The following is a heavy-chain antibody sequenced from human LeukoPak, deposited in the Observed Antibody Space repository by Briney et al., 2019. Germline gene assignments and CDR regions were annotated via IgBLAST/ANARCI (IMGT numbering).Heavy chain of an antibody. CDR3: AREEYYYGSGSYRAQEIFDP. CDR2: TYYRSKWYN. Sequence: SQTLSLTCAISGDSVSSNSAAWNWIRQSPSRGLEWLGRTYYRSKWYNDYAVSVKSRITINPDTSKNQFSLQLNSVTPEDTAVYYCAREEYYYGSGSYRAQEIFDPWGQGTLVTVSS. J-gene: IGHJ5*02. D-gene: IGHD3-10*01. V-gene: IGHV6-1*01. CDR1: GDSVSSNSAA.